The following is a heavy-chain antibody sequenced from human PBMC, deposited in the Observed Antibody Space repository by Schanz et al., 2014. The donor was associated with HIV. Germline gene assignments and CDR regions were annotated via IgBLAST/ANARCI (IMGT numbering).Heavy chain of an antibody. Sequence: VQLVESGGGVVQPGRSLRLSCAASGFTFNDYYMTWIRQAPGKGLEWVAHIKKDGSDKYYVDSVKGRFTISRDTAKNSLFLQMNSLRAEDTALYYCARGRSGRGALFVGMDVWGQGTTVTVSS. V-gene: IGHV3-7*03. CDR1: GFTFNDYY. D-gene: IGHD6-19*01. CDR2: IKKDGSDK. J-gene: IGHJ6*02. CDR3: ARGRSGRGALFVGMDV.